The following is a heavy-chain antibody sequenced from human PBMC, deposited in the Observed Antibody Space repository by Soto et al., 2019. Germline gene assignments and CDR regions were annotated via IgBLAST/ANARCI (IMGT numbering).Heavy chain of an antibody. D-gene: IGHD4-17*01. CDR2: IKQDGSEK. CDR1: GFTFSSYW. CDR3: ARSGDYEAFDI. Sequence: EVQLVESGGGLVQPGGSLRLSCAASGFTFSSYWMSWVRQAPGKGLEWVANIKQDGSEKYYVDSVKGRFTISRDNAKNSMYLQMNSLRAEDTAVYYCARSGDYEAFDIWGQGTMVTVSS. V-gene: IGHV3-7*01. J-gene: IGHJ3*02.